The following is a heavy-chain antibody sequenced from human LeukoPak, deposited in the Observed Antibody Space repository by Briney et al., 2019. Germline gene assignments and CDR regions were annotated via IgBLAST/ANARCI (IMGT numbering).Heavy chain of an antibody. D-gene: IGHD7-27*01. Sequence: SVKVSCKASGGSFSAYIINWVRQAPGQGLEWMGKIIPVFGTTGYAHDFQGRVTFSTDEAKTTVYMEMSSLRYEDTAIYYCARAFRQQLGTELGWLDTWGQRTQVGVSS. V-gene: IGHV1-69*05. CDR2: IIPVFGTT. J-gene: IGHJ5*02. CDR1: GGSFSAYI. CDR3: ARAFRQQLGTELGWLDT.